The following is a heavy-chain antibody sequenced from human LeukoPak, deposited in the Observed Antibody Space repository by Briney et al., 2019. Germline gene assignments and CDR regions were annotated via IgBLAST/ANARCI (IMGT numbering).Heavy chain of an antibody. Sequence: ASVKVSCKASGGTFSSYAISWVRQAPGQGLEWMGGIIPIFGTANYAQKFQGRVTITADESTSTAYMELSSLRSEDTAVYYCARGSPGLYSSSWYGDFDYWGQGTLVTVSS. CDR2: IIPIFGTA. J-gene: IGHJ4*02. CDR3: ARGSPGLYSSSWYGDFDY. D-gene: IGHD6-13*01. V-gene: IGHV1-69*13. CDR1: GGTFSSYA.